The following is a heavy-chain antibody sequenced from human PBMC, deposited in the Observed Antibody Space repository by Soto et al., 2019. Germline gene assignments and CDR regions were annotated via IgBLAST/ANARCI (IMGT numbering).Heavy chain of an antibody. J-gene: IGHJ6*02. V-gene: IGHV1-18*01. CDR1: GYTFTSYG. CDR3: ARWHGELAAVYYYYGMDV. Sequence: ASVKVSFKASGYTFTSYGISWVRQAPGQGLEWMGWISAYNGNTNYAQKLQGRVTMTTDTSTSTAYMELRSLRSDDTAVYYCARWHGELAAVYYYYGMDVWGQGTTVTVSS. D-gene: IGHD3-10*01. CDR2: ISAYNGNT.